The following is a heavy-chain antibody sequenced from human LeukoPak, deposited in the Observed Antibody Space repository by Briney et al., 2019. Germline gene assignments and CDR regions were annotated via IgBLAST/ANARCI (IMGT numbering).Heavy chain of an antibody. CDR1: GYTFTSYY. Sequence: GASVKVSCKASGYTFTSYYMHWVRQAPGQGLEWMGIINPSGGSTSYAQKFQGRVTMTRDTSTSTVYMEQSSLRSEDTAVYYCARDVGARAFDYWGQGTLVTVSS. D-gene: IGHD1-26*01. CDR3: ARDVGARAFDY. V-gene: IGHV1-46*01. CDR2: INPSGGST. J-gene: IGHJ4*02.